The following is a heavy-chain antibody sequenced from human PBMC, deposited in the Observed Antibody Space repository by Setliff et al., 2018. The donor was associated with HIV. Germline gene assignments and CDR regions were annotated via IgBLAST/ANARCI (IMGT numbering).Heavy chain of an antibody. CDR1: GASISSNT. J-gene: IGHJ4*02. V-gene: IGHV4-59*12. CDR2: IYNSVTT. D-gene: IGHD2-15*01. CDR3: ARLGSHCKNAFCPPY. Sequence: SETLSLTCIVSGASISSNTWSWIRQAPGKGLQWIGFIYNSVTTNYNPSLKSRVTISVDTSKNQFSLKLSSVTAADTAVYYCARLGSHCKNAFCPPYWGQGTLVTVSS.